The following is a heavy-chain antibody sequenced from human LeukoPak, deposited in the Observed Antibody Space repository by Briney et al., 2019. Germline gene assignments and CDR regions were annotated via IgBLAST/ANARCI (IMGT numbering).Heavy chain of an antibody. Sequence: GGSLRLSCAASGFTFSSYEMDWVRQAPGKGLVWVSRINSDGSSRSYADSVKGRFTISRDNAKNTLYLQMNSLRDEGTTVYYCARTQAEPYYFDYWGQGTLVTVSS. V-gene: IGHV3-74*01. CDR2: INSDGSSR. CDR3: ARTQAEPYYFDY. D-gene: IGHD1-14*01. J-gene: IGHJ4*02. CDR1: GFTFSSYE.